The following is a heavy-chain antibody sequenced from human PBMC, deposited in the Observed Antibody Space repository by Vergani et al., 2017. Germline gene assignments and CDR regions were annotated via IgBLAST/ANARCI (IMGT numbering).Heavy chain of an antibody. CDR1: GFTLGDYA. CDR2: IWSKPYGGTT. D-gene: IGHD2-15*01. Sequence: EVHLVESGGGLVQPGRSLRLSCSGSGFTLGDYAMTWVRQAPGKGLEWVAFIWSKPYGGTTEYAASVKGRFTISRDDSKSIAYLQMSSLKAEDTAVYYCARDGGYSEGYYYDYMGVWGKGTTVTVSS. CDR3: ARDGGYSEGYYYDYMGV. J-gene: IGHJ6*03. V-gene: IGHV3-49*04.